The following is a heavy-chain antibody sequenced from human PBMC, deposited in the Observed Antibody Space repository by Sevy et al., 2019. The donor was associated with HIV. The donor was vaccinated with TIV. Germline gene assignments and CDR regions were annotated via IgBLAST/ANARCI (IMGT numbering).Heavy chain of an antibody. Sequence: GGSLRLSCSASGFTFSSYAMHWVRQAPGKALEYVSAISSNGGSTYYADSVKGRFTISRDNSKNTLYLQMSSLRAEDTAVYYCVKFYAATPGYYYYGMDVWGQGTTVTVSS. D-gene: IGHD2-15*01. J-gene: IGHJ6*02. CDR1: GFTFSSYA. V-gene: IGHV3-64D*06. CDR2: ISSNGGST. CDR3: VKFYAATPGYYYYGMDV.